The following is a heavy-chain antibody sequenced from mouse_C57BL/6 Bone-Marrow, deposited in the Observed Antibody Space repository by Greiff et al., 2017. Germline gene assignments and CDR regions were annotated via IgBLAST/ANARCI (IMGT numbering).Heavy chain of an antibody. D-gene: IGHD2-2*01. CDR2: ISNGGGST. J-gene: IGHJ4*01. V-gene: IGHV5-12*01. CDR3: ARLWLRRGAMDD. Sequence: EVHLVESGGGLVQPGGSLKLSCAASGFTFSDSYMYWVRQTPEKRLEWVAYISNGGGSTYYPATVKGRFTISRDNAKNTLYLQMSRLKSEDTAMYYCARLWLRRGAMDDWGQGTSVTVSS. CDR1: GFTFSDSY.